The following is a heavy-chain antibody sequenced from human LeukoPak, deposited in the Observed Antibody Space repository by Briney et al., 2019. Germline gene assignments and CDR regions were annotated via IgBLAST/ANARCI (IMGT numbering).Heavy chain of an antibody. CDR1: GGTFSSYA. J-gene: IGHJ5*02. Sequence: SVKVSCKASGGTFSSYAISWVRQAPGQGLEWMGGIIPIFGTANYAQKFQGRVTITTDESTSTAYMELSSLRSEDTAVYYCARVFGGLGYCSSTSCNHGVFDPWGQGTLVTVSS. CDR2: IIPIFGTA. CDR3: ARVFGGLGYCSSTSCNHGVFDP. D-gene: IGHD2-2*01. V-gene: IGHV1-69*05.